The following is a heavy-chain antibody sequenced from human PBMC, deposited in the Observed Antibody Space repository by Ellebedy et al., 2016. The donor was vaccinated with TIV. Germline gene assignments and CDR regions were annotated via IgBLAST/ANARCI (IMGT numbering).Heavy chain of an antibody. CDR3: ARDPRTSFDP. J-gene: IGHJ5*02. Sequence: MPSETLSLTCTVSGGSISSYYWSWIRQPPGKGLEWIGYIYYSGSTNYNPSLKSRVTISVDTSKNQFSLKLSSVTAADTAVYYCARDPRTSFDPWGQGTLVTVSS. D-gene: IGHD1-14*01. V-gene: IGHV4-59*12. CDR2: IYYSGST. CDR1: GGSISSYY.